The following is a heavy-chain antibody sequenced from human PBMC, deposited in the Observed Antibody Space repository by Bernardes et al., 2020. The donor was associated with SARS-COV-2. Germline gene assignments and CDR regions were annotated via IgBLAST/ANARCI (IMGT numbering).Heavy chain of an antibody. CDR2: ISGPGRT. Sequence: LRLSCAASGFTFSNYAMSWVRQAPGKGLEWVSDISGPGRTYYADSVRGRFTISRDNSKNTLYLEMNCLVKDTAVYYCAKELAYGSSWRDYSYYFGMDVWGQGTTVTVSS. V-gene: IGHV3-23*01. CDR3: AKELAYGSSWRDYSYYFGMDV. J-gene: IGHJ6*02. CDR1: GFTFSNYA. D-gene: IGHD6-13*01.